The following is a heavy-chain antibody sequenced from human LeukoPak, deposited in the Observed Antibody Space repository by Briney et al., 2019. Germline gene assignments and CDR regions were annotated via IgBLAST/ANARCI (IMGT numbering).Heavy chain of an antibody. Sequence: GGSLRLSCAASGFTFSTYGMNWVRQAPGKGLEWVSSISNIGNHIYYADSVKGRFTISRDNAKNSLYLQMNSLRAEDTAVYYCARSMGGYVWGSYRYPLDYWGQGTLVTVSS. CDR3: ARSMGGYVWGSYRYPLDY. V-gene: IGHV3-21*01. CDR2: ISNIGNHI. CDR1: GFTFSTYG. J-gene: IGHJ4*02. D-gene: IGHD3-16*02.